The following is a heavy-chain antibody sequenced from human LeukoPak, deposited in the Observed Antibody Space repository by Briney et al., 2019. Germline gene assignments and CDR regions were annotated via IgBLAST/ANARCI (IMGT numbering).Heavy chain of an antibody. V-gene: IGHV4-30-2*01. Sequence: SETLSLTCTVSGGSISSGGYYWSWIRQPPGKGLEWIGYIYHSGSTYYNPSLKSRVTISVDRSKNQFSLKLSSVTAADTAVYYCARLVYYYDSSGYYTHSALDYWGQGTLVTVSS. CDR1: GGSISSGGYY. CDR3: ARLVYYYDSSGYYTHSALDY. CDR2: IYHSGST. D-gene: IGHD3-22*01. J-gene: IGHJ4*02.